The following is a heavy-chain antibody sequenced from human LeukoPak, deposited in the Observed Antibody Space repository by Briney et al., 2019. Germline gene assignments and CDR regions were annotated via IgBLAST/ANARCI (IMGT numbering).Heavy chain of an antibody. CDR1: GFTFSSYW. V-gene: IGHV3-7*03. J-gene: IGHJ4*02. CDR3: ARDRGVTASCFDY. CDR2: IKQDGSEK. Sequence: PGGSLRLSCAASGFTFSSYWMSWVRQAPGKGLEWVANIKQDGSEKYYVDFVKGRFTISRDNAKNSLYLQMNSLRAEDTAVYYCARDRGVTASCFDYWGQGTLVTVSS. D-gene: IGHD2-21*02.